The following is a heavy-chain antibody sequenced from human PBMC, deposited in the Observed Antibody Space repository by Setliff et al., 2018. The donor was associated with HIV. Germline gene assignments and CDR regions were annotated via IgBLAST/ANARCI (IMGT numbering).Heavy chain of an antibody. CDR2: IYYSGST. D-gene: IGHD3-10*01. CDR3: ARAGNFGDWDGFDV. CDR1: GGSISSGGYF. V-gene: IGHV4-31*03. J-gene: IGHJ3*01. Sequence: SETLSLTCTVSGGSISSGGYFWSWIRQLPGKGLEWIGYIYYSGSTFYNPSLKSRVSISVDTSKKQVSLKLTSVTAADTAIYYCARAGNFGDWDGFDVWGQGT.